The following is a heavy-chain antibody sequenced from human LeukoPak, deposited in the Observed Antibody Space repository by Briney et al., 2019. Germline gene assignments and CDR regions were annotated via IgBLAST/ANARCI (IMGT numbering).Heavy chain of an antibody. Sequence: GASVKVSCKASGYTFTSYYMHWVRQAPGQGLEWMGIINPSGGSTSYAQKFQGRVTMTRDMSTSTVYMELSSLRSEDTAVYYCARDRDSGSYFLAYYYYYYYMDVWGKGTTVTVSS. J-gene: IGHJ6*03. CDR2: INPSGGST. CDR3: ARDRDSGSYFLAYYYYYYYMDV. V-gene: IGHV1-46*01. D-gene: IGHD1-26*01. CDR1: GYTFTSYY.